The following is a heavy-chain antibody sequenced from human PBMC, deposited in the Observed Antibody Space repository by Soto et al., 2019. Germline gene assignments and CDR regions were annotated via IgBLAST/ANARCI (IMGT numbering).Heavy chain of an antibody. D-gene: IGHD7-27*01. J-gene: IGHJ5*01. CDR1: GDSISNLDYF. V-gene: IGHV4-30-4*01. Sequence: QVQLLESGPGLVKPSQTLSLTCSVSGDSISNLDYFWAWIRQPPGQALEYIGYIYKSATTYYNPSFASRVAISVDTSKSQCSLNVTSVTAADTAVYFCARGRYCLTGRCFPNWFDSWGQGALVTVSS. CDR3: ARGRYCLTGRCFPNWFDS. CDR2: IYKSATT.